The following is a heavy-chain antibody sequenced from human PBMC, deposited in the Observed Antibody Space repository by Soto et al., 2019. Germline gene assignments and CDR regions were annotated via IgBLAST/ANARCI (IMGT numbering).Heavy chain of an antibody. J-gene: IGHJ6*02. Sequence: SETLSLTCTVSGGSISSSSYYWGWIRQPPGKGLEWIGSIYYSGSTYYNPSLKSRVTISVDTSKNQFSLKLSSVTAADTAVYYCASALREWAAAGQMVTDGMDVWGQGTTVTVSS. CDR3: ASALREWAAAGQMVTDGMDV. D-gene: IGHD6-13*01. CDR2: IYYSGST. CDR1: GGSISSSSYY. V-gene: IGHV4-39*01.